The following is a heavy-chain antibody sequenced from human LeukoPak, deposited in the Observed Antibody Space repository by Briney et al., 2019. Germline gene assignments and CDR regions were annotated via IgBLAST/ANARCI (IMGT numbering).Heavy chain of an antibody. D-gene: IGHD2-15*01. Sequence: PGGSLRLSCVGSGFTFNTYWIHWVRQAPRKGLVWVSRISTDGYTTDYADFVQGRFTASRDNTKNTWSLEMNSLRAEDTAVYYCVVGGSPGYWGQGTLVTVSS. V-gene: IGHV3-74*01. J-gene: IGHJ4*02. CDR3: VVGGSPGY. CDR2: ISTDGYTT. CDR1: GFTFNTYW.